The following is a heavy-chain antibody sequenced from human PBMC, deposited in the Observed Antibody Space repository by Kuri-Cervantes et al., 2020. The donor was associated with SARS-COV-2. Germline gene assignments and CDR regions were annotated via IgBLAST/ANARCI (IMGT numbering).Heavy chain of an antibody. CDR2: INGYNDNT. CDR3: ARQKFHYYDSSGYQGATDY. Sequence: ASVKVSCKASGYTFTNYGISWVRQAPGQGLEWMGWINGYNDNTKYAQKLQGRVTMTTDTSTSTAYMELSSLKASDTAMYYCARQKFHYYDSSGYQGATDYWGQGTLVTVSS. V-gene: IGHV1-18*04. J-gene: IGHJ4*02. CDR1: GYTFTNYG. D-gene: IGHD3-22*01.